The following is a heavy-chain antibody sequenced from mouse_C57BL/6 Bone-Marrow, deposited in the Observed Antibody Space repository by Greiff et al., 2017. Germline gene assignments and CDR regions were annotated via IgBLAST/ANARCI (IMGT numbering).Heavy chain of an antibody. CDR3: TSHYYGGSTVDY. V-gene: IGHV14-4*01. Sequence: VQLQPSGAELVRPGASVKLSCTASGFNIKDDYMHWVKQRPEQGLEWIGWIDPENGDTEYASRFQGKATITADTSSNTAYLQLSILTSEDTAVFYCTSHYYGGSTVDYWGQGTTRTVSS. D-gene: IGHD1-1*01. CDR1: GFNIKDDY. CDR2: IDPENGDT. J-gene: IGHJ2*01.